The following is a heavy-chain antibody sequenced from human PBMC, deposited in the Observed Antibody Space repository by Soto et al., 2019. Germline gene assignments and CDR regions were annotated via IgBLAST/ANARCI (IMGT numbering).Heavy chain of an antibody. Sequence: ASVNVSCKASGYTFTGYGISWVRQAPGQGLEWMGWISAYNGNTNYAQKLQGRVTMTTDTSTSTAYMELRSLRSDDTAVYYCARNDYGDYDDALDIWGQGTMVTVSS. CDR1: GYTFTGYG. V-gene: IGHV1-18*01. J-gene: IGHJ3*02. D-gene: IGHD4-17*01. CDR2: ISAYNGNT. CDR3: ARNDYGDYDDALDI.